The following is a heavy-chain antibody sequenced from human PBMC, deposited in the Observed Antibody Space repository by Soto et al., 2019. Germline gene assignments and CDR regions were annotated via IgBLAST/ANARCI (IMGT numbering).Heavy chain of an antibody. J-gene: IGHJ5*02. Sequence: SETLSLTCTVSGGSIISSSYYWGWIRQPPGKGLEWIGSIYYSGSTYYNPSLKSRVTLSVDTSKDQFSLKLSSVTAADTAVYYCARLRPGYDFWSGYLGWFDPWGQGTLVTVSS. CDR2: IYYSGST. CDR3: ARLRPGYDFWSGYLGWFDP. D-gene: IGHD3-3*01. V-gene: IGHV4-39*01. CDR1: GGSIISSSYY.